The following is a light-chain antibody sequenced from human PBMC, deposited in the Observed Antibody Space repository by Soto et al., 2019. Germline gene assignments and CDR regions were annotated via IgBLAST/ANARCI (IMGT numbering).Light chain of an antibody. V-gene: IGLV4-69*01. CDR1: SEHSTYD. CDR3: QTWGTGIQV. J-gene: IGLJ2*01. Sequence: QSVLTQSPSASASLGASVKLTCTLSSEHSTYDIAWHQQQPEKGHRYLMKVNIYGSHTQGDGIPDRFSGSSSGSERYLTISGIQSEDEADYYCQTWGTGIQVFGGGTKVTFL. CDR2: VNIYGSH.